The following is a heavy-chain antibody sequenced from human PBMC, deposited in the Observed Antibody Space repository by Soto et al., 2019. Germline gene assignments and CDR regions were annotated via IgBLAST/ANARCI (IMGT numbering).Heavy chain of an antibody. Sequence: QVQLVQSGAEVKKPGASVKVSCKASGYTFTMYAMHWVRQAPGQRLEWMGWINAGNGNTKYSQNLQGRITFTMDTSASTAYMELSSLISEDTAVYYCARGGDYYGSGSPLADYWGQGSLVTVSS. V-gene: IGHV1-3*01. J-gene: IGHJ4*02. D-gene: IGHD3-10*01. CDR1: GYTFTMYA. CDR3: ARGGDYYGSGSPLADY. CDR2: INAGNGNT.